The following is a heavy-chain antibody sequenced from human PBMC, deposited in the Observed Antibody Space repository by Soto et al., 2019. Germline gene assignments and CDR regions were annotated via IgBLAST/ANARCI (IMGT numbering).Heavy chain of an antibody. CDR2: IIHSEST. CDR3: ARQRPTDGRWEFANYYGMDV. J-gene: IGHJ6*02. V-gene: IGHV4-34*12. CDR1: GGSFSAYY. Sequence: SETLTLTCAVYGGSFSAYYWSWVRQPPGKGLEWIGEIIHSESTKYNPSLKSRVTISVDTSKNQFSLKLSSVTAADTAVYYCARQRPTDGRWEFANYYGMDVWGQGTPVTVSS. D-gene: IGHD1-26*01.